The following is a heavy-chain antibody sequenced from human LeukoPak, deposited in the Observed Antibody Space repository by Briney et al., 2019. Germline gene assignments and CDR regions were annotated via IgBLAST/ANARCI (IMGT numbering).Heavy chain of an antibody. CDR3: ARHLIAVAGLDFDY. D-gene: IGHD6-19*01. CDR1: GGSSSSYY. V-gene: IGHV4-59*08. CDR2: IHYSGST. J-gene: IGHJ4*02. Sequence: SETLSLTCTVSGGSSSSYYWSWIRQPPGKGLEWIGYIHYSGSTNYNPSLKSRVTISVDTSKNQFSLKLSSVTAADTAVYYCARHLIAVAGLDFDYWGQGTLVTVSS.